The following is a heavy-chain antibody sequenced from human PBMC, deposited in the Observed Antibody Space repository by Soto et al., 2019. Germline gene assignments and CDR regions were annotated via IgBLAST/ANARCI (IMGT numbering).Heavy chain of an antibody. Sequence: GGSLRLSCAASGFTFSSYSMNWVRQAPGKGLEWVSSISSSSSYIYYADSVKGRFTISRDNAKNSLYLQMNSLRAEDTAVYYCARRAATHMYYYGMDVWGQGTTVTVSS. J-gene: IGHJ6*02. D-gene: IGHD2-15*01. CDR2: ISSSSSYI. CDR1: GFTFSSYS. V-gene: IGHV3-21*01. CDR3: ARRAATHMYYYGMDV.